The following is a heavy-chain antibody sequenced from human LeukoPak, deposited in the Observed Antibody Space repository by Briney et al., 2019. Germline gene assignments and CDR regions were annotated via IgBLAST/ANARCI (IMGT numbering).Heavy chain of an antibody. CDR1: GFTFSSYS. D-gene: IGHD2-2*01. CDR2: ISTSSSYI. J-gene: IGHJ5*02. Sequence: PGGSLRLSCAASGFTFSSYSMNWVRQAPGKGLKWLSSISTSSSYIYYADSVKGRFTISRDNAKNSLYLQMNSLRAEDTAVYYCASRELYCSSTTCSAPWGQGTLVTVSS. CDR3: ASRELYCSSTTCSAP. V-gene: IGHV3-21*01.